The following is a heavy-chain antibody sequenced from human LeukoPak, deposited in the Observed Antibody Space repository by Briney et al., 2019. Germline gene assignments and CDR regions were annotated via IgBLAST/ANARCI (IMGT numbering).Heavy chain of an antibody. D-gene: IGHD4-17*01. V-gene: IGHV3-74*01. CDR2: INSDGSRT. CDR1: GFTFRSYW. CDR3: ARSFPYGDYSFIYYYYYYMDV. Sequence: QPGGSLRLSCAASGFTFRSYWMHWVRQAPGKGLVWVSRINSDGSRTSYADSVKGRFTISRDNAKNTLYLQMNSLRAEDTAVYYCARSFPYGDYSFIYYYYYYMDVWGKGTTVTVSS. J-gene: IGHJ6*03.